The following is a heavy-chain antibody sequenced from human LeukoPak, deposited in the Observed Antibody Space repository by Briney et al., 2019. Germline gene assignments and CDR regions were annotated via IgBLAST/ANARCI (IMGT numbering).Heavy chain of an antibody. J-gene: IGHJ6*02. CDR2: MNPNSGNT. D-gene: IGHD3-3*01. Sequence: ASVKVSCKASGYTFTSYDINWVRQATGQGLEWMGWMNPNSGNTGYAQKFQGRVTMTRNTSISTAYMELSSLRSEDTAVYYCARGRGQYYDFWSGFVPTYYYYYYGMDVWGQGTTVTVSS. CDR3: ARGRGQYYDFWSGFVPTYYYYYYGMDV. V-gene: IGHV1-8*01. CDR1: GYTFTSYD.